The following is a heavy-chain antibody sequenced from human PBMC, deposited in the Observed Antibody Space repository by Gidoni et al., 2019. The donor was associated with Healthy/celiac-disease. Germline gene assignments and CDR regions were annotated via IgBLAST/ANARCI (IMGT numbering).Heavy chain of an antibody. D-gene: IGHD6-13*01. V-gene: IGHV1-69*08. CDR1: GGTSSSYT. J-gene: IGHJ4*02. CDR3: ARELAAAGGGSFDY. Sequence: QVQLVQSGAEVKKPGSSVKVSCKASGGTSSSYTISWVRQAPGQGLEWMGRIIPILGIANYAQKFQGRVTITADKSTSTAYMELSSLRSEDTAVYYCARELAAAGGGSFDYWGQGTLVTVSS. CDR2: IIPILGIA.